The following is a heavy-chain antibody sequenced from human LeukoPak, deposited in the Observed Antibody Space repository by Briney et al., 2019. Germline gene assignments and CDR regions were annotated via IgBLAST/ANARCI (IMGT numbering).Heavy chain of an antibody. CDR3: ARVSQDSAAVLDY. J-gene: IGHJ4*02. CDR2: IWYDGSNK. D-gene: IGHD6-13*01. Sequence: GGSLRLSCAASGFTFSSYDMHWVRQAPGKGLEWVAVIWYDGSNKYYADSVKGRFTISRDNSKNTLYLQMNSLRAEDTAVYYCARVSQDSAAVLDYWGQGTLVTVSS. V-gene: IGHV3-33*08. CDR1: GFTFSSYD.